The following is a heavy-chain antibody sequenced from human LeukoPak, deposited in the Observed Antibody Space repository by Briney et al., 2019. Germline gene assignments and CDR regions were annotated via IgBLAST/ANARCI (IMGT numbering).Heavy chain of an antibody. V-gene: IGHV4-38-2*02. D-gene: IGHD2-21*02. CDR2: IYHRGST. J-gene: IGHJ3*02. Sequence: PSETLSLTCTVSGYPISSGYYWGWIRQPPGKGLEWIGGIYHRGSTYYKPSLKSRVTISVDTSKNQFSLKLNSVTAADTAVYYWARYRNCGSDCYDAFDIWGQGTMVTVSS. CDR3: ARYRNCGSDCYDAFDI. CDR1: GYPISSGYY.